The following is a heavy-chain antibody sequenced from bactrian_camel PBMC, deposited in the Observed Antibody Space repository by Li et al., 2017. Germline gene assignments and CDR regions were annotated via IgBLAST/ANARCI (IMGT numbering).Heavy chain of an antibody. Sequence: DVQLVESGGDSVQAGGSLRLSCTASGKYTYGSMCMGWFRQTRGKEREGVAAIDSDATTTTYADSVKGRFTISIDKDRNTLYLQMNSLKPEDTAMYYCALAARNEGCWAGLHTADFPHWGQGTQVTVS. CDR2: IDSDATTT. CDR1: GKYTYGSMC. CDR3: ALAARNEGCWAGLHTADFPH. J-gene: IGHJ4*01. D-gene: IGHD1*01. V-gene: IGHV3S42*01.